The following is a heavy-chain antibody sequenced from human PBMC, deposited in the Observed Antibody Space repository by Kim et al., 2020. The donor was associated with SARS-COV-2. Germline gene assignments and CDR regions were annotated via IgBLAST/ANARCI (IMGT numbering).Heavy chain of an antibody. CDR3: ARAVHFSSGVIDY. J-gene: IGHJ4*02. V-gene: IGHV4-59*01. CDR1: GGSIGSFY. Sequence: SETLSLTCTVSGGSIGSFYWSWIRQPPGKGLEWIGDIYYSGNTNYNPSLKSRVTITVDMSKNQFSLKLSSVTAADTAVYYCARAVHFSSGVIDYWGQGTLDTVS. D-gene: IGHD6-25*01. CDR2: IYYSGNT.